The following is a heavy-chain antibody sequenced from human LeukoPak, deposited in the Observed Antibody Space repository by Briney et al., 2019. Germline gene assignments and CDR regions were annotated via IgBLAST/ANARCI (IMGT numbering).Heavy chain of an antibody. CDR2: IYYSGST. J-gene: IGHJ4*02. CDR1: GGSISSYY. CDR3: AREGGGYCSDGSCYSLPTYYFDY. Sequence: SETLSLTCTVSGGSISSYYWGWIRQPPGKGLEWIGYIYYSGSTNYNPSLKSRVTISVDTSKNQFSLKLSSVTAADTAVYYCAREGGGYCSDGSCYSLPTYYFDYWGQGTLVTVSS. D-gene: IGHD2-15*01. V-gene: IGHV4-59*01.